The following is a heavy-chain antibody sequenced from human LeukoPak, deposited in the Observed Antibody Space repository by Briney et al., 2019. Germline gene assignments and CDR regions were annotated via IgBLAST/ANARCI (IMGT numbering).Heavy chain of an antibody. Sequence: GGSLRLSGAASGFTFSSYSMNWVRQAPGTGLEWVSSISSSSSYIYYADSVKGRFTISRDNAKNSLYLQMNSLRAEDTAVYYCAGGQDYYGSEYGMDVWGKGTTVTVSS. CDR2: ISSSSSYI. D-gene: IGHD3-10*01. CDR1: GFTFSSYS. CDR3: AGGQDYYGSEYGMDV. J-gene: IGHJ6*04. V-gene: IGHV3-21*01.